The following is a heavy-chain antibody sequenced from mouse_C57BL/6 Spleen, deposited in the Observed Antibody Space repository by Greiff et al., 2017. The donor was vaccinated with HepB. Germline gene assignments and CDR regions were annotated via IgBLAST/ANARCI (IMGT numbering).Heavy chain of an antibody. CDR1: GYTFTDYY. CDR2: IYPGSGNT. V-gene: IGHV1-76*01. CDR3: ARRDLRGAMDY. Sequence: QVQLQQSGAELVRPGASVKLSCKASGYTFTDYYINWVKQRPGQGLEWIARIYPGSGNTYYNEKFKGKATLTAEKSSSTAYMQLSSLTSEDSAVYFCARRDLRGAMDYWGQGTSVTVSS. D-gene: IGHD1-1*01. J-gene: IGHJ4*01.